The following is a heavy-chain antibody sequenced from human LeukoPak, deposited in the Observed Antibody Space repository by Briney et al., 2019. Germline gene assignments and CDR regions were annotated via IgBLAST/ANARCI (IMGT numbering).Heavy chain of an antibody. Sequence: PGGSLRLSCAASGFTFDDYGMSWVRQAPGKGLEWVSGINWNGGSTGYADSVKGRFTISRDNAKKSLYLQMNSLRAEDTAVYYCARHLSGITGYTYGRGIDYWGQGTLLTVSS. D-gene: IGHD5-18*01. CDR2: INWNGGST. CDR3: ARHLSGITGYTYGRGIDY. V-gene: IGHV3-20*04. CDR1: GFTFDDYG. J-gene: IGHJ4*02.